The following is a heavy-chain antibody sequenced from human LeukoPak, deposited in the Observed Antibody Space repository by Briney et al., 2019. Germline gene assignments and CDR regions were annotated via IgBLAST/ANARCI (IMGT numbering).Heavy chain of an antibody. CDR3: AKRFRYNGAWTYGMDV. CDR1: GFSFSDSY. D-gene: IGHD5-12*01. CDR2: ISTTTYT. J-gene: IGHJ6*02. V-gene: IGHV3-11*03. Sequence: PGGSLRLSCAASGFSFSDSYMSWIRQAPGKGLEWVSYISTTTYTIYADSVKGRFTISRDNAKDSVYLQMNSLTAADTAAYYCAKRFRYNGAWTYGMDVWGQGTAVTVSS.